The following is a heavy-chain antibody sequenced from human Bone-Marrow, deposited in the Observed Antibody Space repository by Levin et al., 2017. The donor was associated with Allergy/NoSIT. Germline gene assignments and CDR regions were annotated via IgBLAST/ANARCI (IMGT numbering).Heavy chain of an antibody. D-gene: IGHD6-6*01. CDR3: ATGQGHLVGPP. Sequence: GASVKVSCKASGDTFSSYDINWVRQASGQGLEWMGWMNPKRGNTVYAQKFQGRVTMTRNTSISTAYMDLSSLRSDDTAVYYCATGQGHLVGPPWGQGTLVTVSS. J-gene: IGHJ5*02. CDR2: MNPKRGNT. CDR1: GDTFSSYD. V-gene: IGHV1-8*01.